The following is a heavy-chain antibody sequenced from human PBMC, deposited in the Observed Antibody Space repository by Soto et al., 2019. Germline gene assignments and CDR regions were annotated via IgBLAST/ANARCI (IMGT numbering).Heavy chain of an antibody. Sequence: EVQLVESGGGLVQPGGSLRLSCAVSGFTFSSYWMHWVRQAPGKGLVWVSRIKNDGRSTTYADSVKGRFTVSRDNAKNTLYLQMNSLRAEDTAVYYCTRDRAYSAYDNWGQGTLVTVSS. V-gene: IGHV3-74*03. CDR1: GFTFSSYW. CDR3: TRDRAYSAYDN. J-gene: IGHJ4*02. CDR2: IKNDGRST. D-gene: IGHD5-12*01.